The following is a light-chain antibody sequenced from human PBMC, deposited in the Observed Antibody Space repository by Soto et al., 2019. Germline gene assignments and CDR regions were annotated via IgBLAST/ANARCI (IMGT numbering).Light chain of an antibody. Sequence: SYELTQAPSVSVAPGQTARITCGGTNIGGKNVHWYQHKPRQAPVLVVYDDSDRPSGISERFSGSNSGNTATLTISRVEAGDEADYHCQVWDSSSDWVFGGGTQLTVL. J-gene: IGLJ3*02. CDR2: DDS. CDR1: NIGGKN. CDR3: QVWDSSSDWV. V-gene: IGLV3-21*02.